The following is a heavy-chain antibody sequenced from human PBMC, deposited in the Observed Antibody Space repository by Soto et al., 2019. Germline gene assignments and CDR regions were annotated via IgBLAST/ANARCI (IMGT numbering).Heavy chain of an antibody. CDR1: GGSFSNHG. D-gene: IGHD6-13*01. CDR2: IFPVFASV. CDR3: ATERGMGASGAIAFDN. J-gene: IGHJ4*02. Sequence: QVHLVQSGDVLKKPGSSVKVSCQTSGGSFSNHGITWVRQAPGQGFEWMGEIFPVFASVNYAQRFQGRVTITANESTSTAFLDLSKLTHDDTAIYYCATERGMGASGAIAFDNWGQGTLVIVSS. V-gene: IGHV1-69*01.